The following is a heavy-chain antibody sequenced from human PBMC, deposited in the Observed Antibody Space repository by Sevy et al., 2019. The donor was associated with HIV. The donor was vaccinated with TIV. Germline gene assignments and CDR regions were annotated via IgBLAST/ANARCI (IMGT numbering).Heavy chain of an antibody. Sequence: GGSLRLSCAASGFTFSSYSMNWVRQAPGKGLEWVSYISNISRTIYYADSVSGPFTISRDNAKNALYLQMNNLRDEDTAVYYCAILLHYSSQFDCWGQGTLVTVSS. CDR3: AILLHYSSQFDC. CDR2: ISNISRTI. V-gene: IGHV3-48*02. J-gene: IGHJ4*02. CDR1: GFTFSSYS. D-gene: IGHD4-4*01.